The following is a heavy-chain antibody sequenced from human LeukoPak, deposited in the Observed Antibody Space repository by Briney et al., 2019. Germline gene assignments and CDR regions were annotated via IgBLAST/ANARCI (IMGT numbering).Heavy chain of an antibody. CDR2: IYYSGST. V-gene: IGHV4-59*08. J-gene: IGHJ4*02. Sequence: SETLSLTCTVSGGSIGSYYWSWIRQPPGKGLEWIGYIYYSGSTNYNPSLKSRVTISVDTSKNQFSLKLSSVTAADTAVYYCARRNPGGETDYWGQGTLVTVSS. CDR3: ARRNPGGETDY. D-gene: IGHD3-16*01. CDR1: GGSIGSYY.